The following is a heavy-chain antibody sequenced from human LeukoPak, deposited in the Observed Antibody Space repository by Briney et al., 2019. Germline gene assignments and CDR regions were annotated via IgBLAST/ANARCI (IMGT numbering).Heavy chain of an antibody. CDR1: GYIFTKYY. CDR2: INPSSGTT. J-gene: IGHJ3*02. V-gene: IGHV1-46*01. CDR3: ARDRAFAGTKEDAFDN. D-gene: IGHD6-19*01. Sequence: GASVRVSCRTSGYIFTKYYIHWVRRAPGQGLEWMGRINPSSGTTSYSKRFQGRVTMTRDTSTTTVYLDLSRLRSDDTALYYCARDRAFAGTKEDAFDNWGRGTMVTVSS.